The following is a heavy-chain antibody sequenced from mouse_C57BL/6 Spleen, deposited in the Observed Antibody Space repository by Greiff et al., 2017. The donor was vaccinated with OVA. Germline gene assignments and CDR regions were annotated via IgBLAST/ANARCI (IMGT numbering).Heavy chain of an antibody. J-gene: IGHJ1*03. V-gene: IGHV5-4*01. CDR3: ARDPIGGYFDV. CDR1: GFTFSSYA. Sequence: EVHLVESGGGLVKPGGSLKLSCAASGFTFSSYAMSWVRQTPEKRLEWVATISDGGSYTYYPDNVKGRFTISRDNAKNNLYLQMSHLKSEDTAMYYCARDPIGGYFDVWGTGTTVTVSS. CDR2: ISDGGSYT. D-gene: IGHD2-14*01.